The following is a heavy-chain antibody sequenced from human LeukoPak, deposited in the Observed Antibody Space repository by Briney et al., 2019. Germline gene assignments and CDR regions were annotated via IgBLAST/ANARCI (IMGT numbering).Heavy chain of an antibody. CDR2: IRSSGGAI. CDR3: ARETSTAEYYFDY. V-gene: IGHV3-48*04. J-gene: IGHJ4*02. D-gene: IGHD4-11*01. Sequence: GGSLRLSCAVSGFSLKTYGMNWVRQAPGKGLEWIAQIRSSGGAIYYADSVKGRFTISRDNAENSLYLQMNSLGAEDTAVYYCARETSTAEYYFDYWGRGTLVTVSS. CDR1: GFSLKTYG.